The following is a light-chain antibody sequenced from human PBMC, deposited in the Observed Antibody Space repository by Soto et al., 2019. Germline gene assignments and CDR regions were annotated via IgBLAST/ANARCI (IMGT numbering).Light chain of an antibody. CDR1: QSISSW. J-gene: IGKJ1*01. Sequence: DIQMTQSPSTLSASVGDRVTITCRASQSISSWLAWYQQKPGQAPKLLIYKASSLESGVPSRFSGSGSGTEFTLTISSLQPDDFANYYFQQYNSYRRTFGQGTQVEIK. V-gene: IGKV1-5*03. CDR2: KAS. CDR3: QQYNSYRRT.